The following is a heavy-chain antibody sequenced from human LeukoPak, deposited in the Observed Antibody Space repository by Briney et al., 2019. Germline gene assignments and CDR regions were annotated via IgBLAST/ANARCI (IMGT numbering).Heavy chain of an antibody. CDR2: IKEDGRER. Sequence: PGGSLRLSCVVSGFTFSSYWMSWVRQAPGKGLEWVANIKEDGRERYYVDSVKGRFTISRDNAKNSLYFQMNSLRAEDTAVYYCARDLRDFWSDYYYGMDVWGQGTTVTVSS. D-gene: IGHD3-3*01. V-gene: IGHV3-7*01. CDR1: GFTFSSYW. CDR3: ARDLRDFWSDYYYGMDV. J-gene: IGHJ6*02.